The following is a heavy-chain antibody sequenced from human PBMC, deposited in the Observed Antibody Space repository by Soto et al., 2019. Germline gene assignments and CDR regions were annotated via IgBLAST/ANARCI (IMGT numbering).Heavy chain of an antibody. V-gene: IGHV1-18*01. CDR2: ISAYNGNT. Sequence: ASLKVSCKASGYTFTSYGISWVRQAPGQGLEWMGWISAYNGNTNYAQKLQGRVTMTTDTSTSTAYMELRSLRSDDTAVYYCASYCSSTSCPDTDYGMDVWGQGTTVTVSS. J-gene: IGHJ6*02. CDR3: ASYCSSTSCPDTDYGMDV. CDR1: GYTFTSYG. D-gene: IGHD2-2*01.